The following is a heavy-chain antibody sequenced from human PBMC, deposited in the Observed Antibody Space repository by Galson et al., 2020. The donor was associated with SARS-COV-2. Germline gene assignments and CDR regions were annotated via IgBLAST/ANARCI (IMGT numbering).Heavy chain of an antibody. Sequence: TGGSLRLSCAASEFLFSNFRLNWVRQAPGKGLEWVSSISSSRNIIYYADSVRGRFTISRDNAKNSVDLQMNSLRAEDTAVYYCASSDNRGGFDPWGQGTLVTVSS. V-gene: IGHV3-21*01. CDR1: EFLFSNFR. J-gene: IGHJ5*02. CDR2: ISSSRNII. CDR3: ASSDNRGGFDP. D-gene: IGHD3-10*01.